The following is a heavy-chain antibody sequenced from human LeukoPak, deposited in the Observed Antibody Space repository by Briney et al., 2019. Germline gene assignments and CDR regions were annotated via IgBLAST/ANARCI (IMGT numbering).Heavy chain of an antibody. CDR1: GFTVSSNY. CDR3: ARDLGSGNRGDAFDI. Sequence: PGGSLRLSCAASGFTVSSNYMSWVRQAPGKGLEWVSVIYSGGSTYYADSVKGRFTISRDNSKNTLYLQMNSLRAEDTAVYYCARDLGSGNRGDAFDIWGQGTMVTVSS. J-gene: IGHJ3*02. V-gene: IGHV3-53*01. D-gene: IGHD3-10*01. CDR2: IYSGGST.